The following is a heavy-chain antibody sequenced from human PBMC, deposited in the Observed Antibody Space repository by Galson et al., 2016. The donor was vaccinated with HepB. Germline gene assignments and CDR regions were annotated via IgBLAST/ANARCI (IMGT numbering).Heavy chain of an antibody. CDR3: VKDKYSASWFLGGGFDP. CDR1: GFIFDDYA. J-gene: IGHJ5*02. D-gene: IGHD2-2*01. Sequence: SLRLSCAVSGFIFDDYAMHWVRQAPGKGLEWVSGISWNSGSLDYADSVKGRFTISRDNDKYLLHLQMNSLRAEDTALYYCVKDKYSASWFLGGGFDPWGQGTLVTVSS. V-gene: IGHV3-9*01. CDR2: ISWNSGSL.